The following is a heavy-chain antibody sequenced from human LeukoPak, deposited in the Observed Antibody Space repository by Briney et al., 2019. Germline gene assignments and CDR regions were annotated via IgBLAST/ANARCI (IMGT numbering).Heavy chain of an antibody. CDR2: ISSSSSYT. V-gene: IGHV3-21*01. Sequence: GGSLRLSCAASGFTFSSYSINWVRQAPGKGLEWDSSISSSSSYTYYADSVKGRFTVSRDNAKNSLYLQMNSLRAEDTAVYYCARGFGFLEWLFLYWGQGTLVTVSS. CDR3: ARGFGFLEWLFLY. D-gene: IGHD3-3*01. CDR1: GFTFSSYS. J-gene: IGHJ4*02.